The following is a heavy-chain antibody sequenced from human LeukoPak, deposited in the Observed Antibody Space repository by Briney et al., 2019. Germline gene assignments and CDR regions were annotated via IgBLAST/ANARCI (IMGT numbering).Heavy chain of an antibody. CDR3: ARGHVPGSTRHWDF. Sequence: GESLRLSCEASGFTFSSHWMHWVRQVPGKGLVWVARIRGDENEIDYADSVKGRFTISRDNAKNTLYLQVNSLRVEDTAVYFCARGHVPGSTRHWDFWGQGTLVTVSS. J-gene: IGHJ4*02. CDR2: IRGDENEI. D-gene: IGHD3-10*01. CDR1: GFTFSSHW. V-gene: IGHV3-74*01.